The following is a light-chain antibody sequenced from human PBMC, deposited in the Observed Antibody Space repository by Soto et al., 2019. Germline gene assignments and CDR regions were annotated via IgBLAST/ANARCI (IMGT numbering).Light chain of an antibody. CDR3: QKNFSSHSIT. V-gene: IGKV1-39*01. Sequence: DIQMTQSPSSMSASVGDSVTLTCRASHDIGTFLNWYQQRPGEATKLLVFAASNLKSGVPFRFSGSGSGTEFTLTISSLQPEDFADYYCQKNFSSHSITFGQGTRLEIK. CDR1: HDIGTF. J-gene: IGKJ5*01. CDR2: AAS.